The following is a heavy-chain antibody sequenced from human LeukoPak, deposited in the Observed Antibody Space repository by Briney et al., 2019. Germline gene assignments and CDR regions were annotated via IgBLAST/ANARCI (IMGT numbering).Heavy chain of an antibody. Sequence: SETLSLTCTVSGGSISSSSYYWGWIRQPPGKGLEWIGSIYYSGSTYYNPSLKSRVTISVDTSKNQFSLKLSSVTAADTAVYYCARDLAVANDYWGQGTLVTVSS. V-gene: IGHV4-39*07. CDR1: GGSISSSSYY. CDR2: IYYSGST. CDR3: ARDLAVANDY. J-gene: IGHJ4*02. D-gene: IGHD6-19*01.